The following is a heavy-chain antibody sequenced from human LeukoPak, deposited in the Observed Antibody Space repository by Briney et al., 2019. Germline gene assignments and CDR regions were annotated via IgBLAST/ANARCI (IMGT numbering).Heavy chain of an antibody. CDR1: GFTVSSNY. J-gene: IGHJ6*02. CDR2: IYAGGST. D-gene: IGHD3-10*01. Sequence: GVSLRLSCAASGFTVSSNYMSWVRQAPGKGLEWVSLIYAGGSTYYADAVNRRFTISRHNSKNTLHLQMNSLRVEETAVYYCASAGSSELLWDYAMDVWGQGTTVTVSS. V-gene: IGHV3-53*04. CDR3: ASAGSSELLWDYAMDV.